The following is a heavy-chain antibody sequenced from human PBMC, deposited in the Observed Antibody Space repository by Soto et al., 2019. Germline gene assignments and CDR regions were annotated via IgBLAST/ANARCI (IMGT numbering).Heavy chain of an antibody. CDR1: GGSISGGDYY. D-gene: IGHD4-17*01. J-gene: IGHJ4*02. Sequence: SETLSLTCTVSGGSISGGDYYWGGIRQPPGKGLEWIGYIYYSGSTYYNPSLKSRVTISVDTSKNQFSLKLSSVTAADTAVYYCARDPRNYGDYIFDYWGQGTLVTVSS. CDR3: ARDPRNYGDYIFDY. V-gene: IGHV4-30-4*01. CDR2: IYYSGST.